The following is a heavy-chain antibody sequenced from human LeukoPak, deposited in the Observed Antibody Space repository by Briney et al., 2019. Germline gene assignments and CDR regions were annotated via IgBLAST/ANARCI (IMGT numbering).Heavy chain of an antibody. CDR2: ISYDGSNK. D-gene: IGHD5-18*01. V-gene: IGHV3-30*18. CDR1: GFTFSSYG. CDR3: AKDLLRGPYSYPSGGMDV. J-gene: IGHJ6*02. Sequence: GGSLRLSCAASGFTFSSYGMHWVRQAPGKGLEWVAVISYDGSNKYYADSVKGRFTISRDNSKNTLYLQMNSLRAEDTAVYYCAKDLLRGPYSYPSGGMDVWGQGTTVTVSS.